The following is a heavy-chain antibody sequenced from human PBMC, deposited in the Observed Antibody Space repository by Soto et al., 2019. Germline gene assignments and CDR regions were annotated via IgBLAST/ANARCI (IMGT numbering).Heavy chain of an antibody. V-gene: IGHV4-34*01. CDR3: ARSLPSVVAAAGTLLCY. J-gene: IGHJ4*02. D-gene: IGHD6-13*01. Sequence: QVQLQQWGAGLLKPSETLSLTCAVYGGSFSGYYWSWIRQPPGKGLEWIGEINHSGSTNYNPSLKSRVTISVDTSKNQFSLKLSSVTAADTAVYYCARSLPSVVAAAGTLLCYWGQGTLVTVSS. CDR1: GGSFSGYY. CDR2: INHSGST.